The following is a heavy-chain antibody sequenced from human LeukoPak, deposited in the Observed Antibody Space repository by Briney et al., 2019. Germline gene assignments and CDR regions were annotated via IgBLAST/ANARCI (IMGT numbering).Heavy chain of an antibody. Sequence: GGSLRLSCAASGFTFSNYWMTWVRQAPGQGLEWVANIEQDGSERYYVDSAKGRFAISRDNAKNSLYLQMNSLRAGDTAVYYCARAVIKSGSHGYYYYGMDVWGQGTTVTVSS. CDR1: GFTFSNYW. D-gene: IGHD1-26*01. V-gene: IGHV3-7*01. CDR2: IEQDGSER. CDR3: ARAVIKSGSHGYYYYGMDV. J-gene: IGHJ6*02.